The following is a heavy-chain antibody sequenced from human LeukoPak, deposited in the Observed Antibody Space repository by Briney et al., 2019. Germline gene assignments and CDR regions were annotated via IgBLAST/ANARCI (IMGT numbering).Heavy chain of an antibody. CDR1: GYTFTGYY. D-gene: IGHD3-10*01. CDR2: INPNSGGT. J-gene: IGHJ4*02. Sequence: GASVKVSCKASGYTFTGYYMHWVRQAPGQGLEWMGWINPNSGGTNYAQKFQGRVTMTRDTSISTAYMELSRLRSDDTAVYYCARDQYYYGSGRLAFGDYFDYWGQGTLVTVSS. CDR3: ARDQYYYGSGRLAFGDYFDY. V-gene: IGHV1-2*02.